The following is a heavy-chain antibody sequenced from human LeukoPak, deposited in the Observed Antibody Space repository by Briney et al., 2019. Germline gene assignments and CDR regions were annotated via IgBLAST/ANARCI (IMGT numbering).Heavy chain of an antibody. CDR1: GYTFRGNY. J-gene: IGHJ4*02. D-gene: IGHD4-11*01. V-gene: IGHV1-2*02. Sequence: GASVKISCKASGYTFRGNYIHWLRQAPGQGLEWMGRIDANNADTKSAQTFQGRVTMSRDTSISTAYMDLSSLSPDDAAVYYCARQPASVTLYFFDYWGQGTLVTVSS. CDR2: IDANNADT. CDR3: ARQPASVTLYFFDY.